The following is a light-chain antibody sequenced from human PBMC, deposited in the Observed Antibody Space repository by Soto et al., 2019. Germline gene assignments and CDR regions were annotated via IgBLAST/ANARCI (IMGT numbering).Light chain of an antibody. CDR1: QGISDY. CDR3: QQFSLYWA. CDR2: AAS. J-gene: IGKJ1*01. Sequence: DIQMTQSPSSLSASVLDIFTITCRASQGISDYLAWYQQRPGKVPNLLIYAASTLQSGVPSRFSGSGSGTDFTLTISSLQPDDFATYYCQQFSLYWAFGQGTKVDIK. V-gene: IGKV1-27*01.